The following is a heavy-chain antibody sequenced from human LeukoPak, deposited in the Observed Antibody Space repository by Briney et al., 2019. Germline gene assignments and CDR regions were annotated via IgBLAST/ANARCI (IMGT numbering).Heavy chain of an antibody. J-gene: IGHJ4*02. CDR3: ARDTSGWLHFDY. CDR1: GGSVSSGSDY. CDR2: IYYSGST. V-gene: IGHV4-61*01. Sequence: SETLSLTCTVSGGSVSSGSDYWSWIRQPPGKGLEWIGYIYYSGSTNYNPSLKSRVTISVDTSRNQFSLKLSSVTAADTAVYYCARDTSGWLHFDYWGQGTLVTVSS. D-gene: IGHD6-19*01.